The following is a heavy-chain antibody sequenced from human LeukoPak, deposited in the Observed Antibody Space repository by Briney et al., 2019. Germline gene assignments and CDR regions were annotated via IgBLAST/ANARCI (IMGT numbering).Heavy chain of an antibody. CDR3: AGGCYSSSWYGVFDY. J-gene: IGHJ4*02. D-gene: IGHD6-13*01. CDR1: GGSISSYY. V-gene: IGHV4-59*01. Sequence: PSETLSLTCIVSGGSISSYYWCWIWEPPGTGLGWIGYSYYSGSTNYHPSLKSRVTISVYTSKNQFSMKLSSVPAADTAVYYCAGGCYSSSWYGVFDYWGQGTLVTVSS. CDR2: SYYSGST.